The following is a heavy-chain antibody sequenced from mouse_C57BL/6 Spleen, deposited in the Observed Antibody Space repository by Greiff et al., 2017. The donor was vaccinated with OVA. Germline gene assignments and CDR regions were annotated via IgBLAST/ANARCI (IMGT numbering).Heavy chain of an antibody. Sequence: VQLQQSGPELVKPGASVKISCKASGYTFTDYYMNWVKQSHGKSLEWIGDINPNNGGTSYNQKFKGKAPLTVDKSSSTAYMELRSLTSEDSAVYYWARDYGSSYYYFDYWGQGTTLTVSS. J-gene: IGHJ2*01. CDR1: GYTFTDYY. V-gene: IGHV1-26*01. CDR3: ARDYGSSYYYFDY. CDR2: INPNNGGT. D-gene: IGHD1-1*01.